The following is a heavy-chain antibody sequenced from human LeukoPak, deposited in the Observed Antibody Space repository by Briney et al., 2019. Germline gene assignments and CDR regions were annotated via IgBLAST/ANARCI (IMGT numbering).Heavy chain of an antibody. J-gene: IGHJ3*02. CDR2: IYHSGST. CDR1: GYSISSGYY. V-gene: IGHV4-38-2*02. Sequence: PSETLSLTCTVSGYSISSGYYWGWIRQPPGKGLEWIGSIYHSGSTYYNPSLKSRVTISVDTSKNQFSLKLSSVAAADTAVYYCARNVARARGGAFDIWGQGTMVTVSS. CDR3: ARNVARARGGAFDI. D-gene: IGHD3-10*01.